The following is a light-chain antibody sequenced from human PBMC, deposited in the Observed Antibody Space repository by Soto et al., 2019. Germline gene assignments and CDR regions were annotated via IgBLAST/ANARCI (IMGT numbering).Light chain of an antibody. CDR2: EVT. V-gene: IGLV2-8*01. CDR3: SSYAASNHFYFV. J-gene: IGLJ3*02. Sequence: QSALTQPPSASGSPGQSVTISCTGTSSDVGGYNYVSWYQQYPGRAPKLMIYEVTKRPSGVPDRFSGSKSGNTASLTVSGLQAEDEADYYCSSYAASNHFYFVFGGGTQLNVL. CDR1: SSDVGGYNY.